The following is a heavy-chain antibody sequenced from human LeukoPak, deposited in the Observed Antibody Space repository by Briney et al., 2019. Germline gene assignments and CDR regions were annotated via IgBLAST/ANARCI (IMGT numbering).Heavy chain of an antibody. CDR2: TLYDGSST. Sequence: GGSLRLSCAASGFTFNIYPMHWVRRAPGEGPEWVAVTLYDGSSTDYADSVKGRFTMSRDNAKNTLYLQMNSLRPEDTGIYYCARGNVAVARNLIDFWGQGTLVNVSS. V-gene: IGHV3-30*04. J-gene: IGHJ4*02. D-gene: IGHD6-19*01. CDR1: GFTFNIYP. CDR3: ARGNVAVARNLIDF.